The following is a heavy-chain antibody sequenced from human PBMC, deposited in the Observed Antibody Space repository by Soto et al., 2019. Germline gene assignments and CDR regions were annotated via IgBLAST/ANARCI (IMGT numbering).Heavy chain of an antibody. Sequence: ASVKVSCKASGYIFTNNDVSWVRQATGQGLEWMGWMNPGSGDTGYAQKFQGRVTVTRDISIATAYMELSSLRSDDTAIYYCARMATFGSLNWFDPWGQGTLVTVSS. J-gene: IGHJ5*02. V-gene: IGHV1-8*01. CDR1: GYIFTNND. CDR2: MNPGSGDT. CDR3: ARMATFGSLNWFDP. D-gene: IGHD3-16*01.